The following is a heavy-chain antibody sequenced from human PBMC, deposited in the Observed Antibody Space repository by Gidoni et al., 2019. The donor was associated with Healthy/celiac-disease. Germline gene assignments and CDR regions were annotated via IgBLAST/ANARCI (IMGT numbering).Heavy chain of an antibody. V-gene: IGHV2-26*01. CDR3: ARTPEYSSSYYYYGMDV. D-gene: IGHD6-6*01. Sequence: QVTLKESGPVLVKPTETLTLTCTVSGFSLSNARMGVGWIRQPPGKALEWLAHIFSNDEKSSSTSLKSRLTISKDTSKRQVVLTMTNMDPVDTATYYCARTPEYSSSYYYYGMDVWGQGTTVTVSS. J-gene: IGHJ6*02. CDR1: GFSLSNARMG. CDR2: IFSNDEK.